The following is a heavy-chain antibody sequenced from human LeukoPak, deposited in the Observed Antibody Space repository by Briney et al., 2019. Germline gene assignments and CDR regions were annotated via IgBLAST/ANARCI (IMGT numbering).Heavy chain of an antibody. CDR1: GYTFTNYG. Sequence: ASVKVSCKASGYTFTNYGITWVRQAPGQGLEWMGWIGPYNGNTNYAQKVQGRVTMTTDTSTSTAYMELRSLRSDDTAVYYCATEGGWGPTDYGDHVFWGQGTLVTVSS. CDR3: ATEGGWGPTDYGDHVF. CDR2: IGPYNGNT. V-gene: IGHV1-18*01. J-gene: IGHJ4*02. D-gene: IGHD4-17*01.